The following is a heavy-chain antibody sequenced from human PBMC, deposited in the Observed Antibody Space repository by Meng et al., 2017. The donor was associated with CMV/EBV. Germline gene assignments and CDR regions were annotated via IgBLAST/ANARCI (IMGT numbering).Heavy chain of an antibody. CDR1: GFTFSNAW. CDR3: TTDSWWELPGAHYYYYGMDV. Sequence: GESLKISCAASGFTFSNAWMSWVRQAPGKGLEWVGRIKSKTDGGTTDYAAPVKGRFTISRDDSKNTLYLQMNSLKTEDTAVYYCTTDSWWELPGAHYYYYGMDVWGQGTTVTVSS. V-gene: IGHV3-15*01. J-gene: IGHJ6*02. CDR2: IKSKTDGGTT. D-gene: IGHD1-26*01.